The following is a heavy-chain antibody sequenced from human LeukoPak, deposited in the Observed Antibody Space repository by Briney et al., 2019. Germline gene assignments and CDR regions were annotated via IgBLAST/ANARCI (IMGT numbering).Heavy chain of an antibody. CDR2: IIPILGIT. CDR3: AISNTGFYPPYYGMDV. J-gene: IGHJ6*02. CDR1: GGTFTTYA. V-gene: IGHV1-69*04. D-gene: IGHD3-9*01. Sequence: GASVKVSCKASGGTFTTYAISWVRQAPGQGLEWMGRIIPILGITDYAQNFRGRVTITADKSTTTAYMELTSLRSEDTAVFYCAISNTGFYPPYYGMDVWGQGTTVTVSS.